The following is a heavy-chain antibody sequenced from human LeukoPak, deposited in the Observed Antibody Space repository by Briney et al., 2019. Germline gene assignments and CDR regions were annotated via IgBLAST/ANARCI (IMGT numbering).Heavy chain of an antibody. Sequence: ASVKVSCKASGYTFTSYYMHWVRQAPGQGLEWMGIINPSGGSTSYAQKFQGRVTMTRDTSTSTVYMELSSLRSEDTAVYYCARARHGSGSQYYFDYWGRGTLVTVSS. V-gene: IGHV1-46*03. D-gene: IGHD3-10*01. CDR2: INPSGGST. CDR3: ARARHGSGSQYYFDY. CDR1: GYTFTSYY. J-gene: IGHJ4*02.